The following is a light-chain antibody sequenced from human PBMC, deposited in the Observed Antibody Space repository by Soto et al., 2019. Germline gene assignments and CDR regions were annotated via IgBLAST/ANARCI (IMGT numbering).Light chain of an antibody. CDR3: SSYAGYNIVV. J-gene: IGLJ2*01. Sequence: QSALTQPPSASWSPGQSVTISCTGTSSDVGYYNYVSWYQQNPGEAPKLMIYEVSKRPSGVPDRFSGSKSGNTASLTVSGLQAEDEAHYYCSSYAGYNIVVFGGGTKLTVL. CDR1: SSDVGYYNY. V-gene: IGLV2-8*01. CDR2: EVS.